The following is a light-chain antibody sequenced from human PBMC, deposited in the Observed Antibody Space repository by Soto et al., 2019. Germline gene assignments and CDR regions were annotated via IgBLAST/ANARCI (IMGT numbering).Light chain of an antibody. CDR3: LQCNTFWT. V-gene: IGKV1-12*01. CDR2: SAS. J-gene: IGKJ1*01. CDR1: QDISNW. Sequence: DIQMTQSPSSVSASVGDRVSITCRASQDISNWLAWYQQKPGKAPKFLIYSASSLQSGVPSRFSGSGFGTDFTLTISSLRPEDCATYCFLQCNTFWTFGQGTKVDIK.